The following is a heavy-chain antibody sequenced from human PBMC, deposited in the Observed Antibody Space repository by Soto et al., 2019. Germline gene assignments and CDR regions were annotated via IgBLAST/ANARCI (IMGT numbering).Heavy chain of an antibody. CDR3: ATAAYSTSWYDF. V-gene: IGHV1-46*01. J-gene: IGHJ5*01. CDR2: INPSGGST. Sequence: QVQLVQSGAEVKKPGASVKLSCKSSEYTFTDYYIHWVRQAPGQGLEWMGLINPSGGSTSYAQKFQGRVTMTRDTSTSTVYRVLSSLRSEDTAVYYCATAAYSTSWYDFWGQGTLVTVSS. D-gene: IGHD6-13*01. CDR1: EYTFTDYY.